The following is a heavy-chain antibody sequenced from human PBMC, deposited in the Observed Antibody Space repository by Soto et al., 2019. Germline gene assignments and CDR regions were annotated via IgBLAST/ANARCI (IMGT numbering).Heavy chain of an antibody. CDR1: GGSISSYY. Sequence: PSETLSLTCTVSGGSISSYYWNWIRQPPGKGPEWIGHIYDTGATIYNPSLKSRVTISLDTSKNQFSLKLNSMTAADTAVYYCARSLAGMTYKYFDYWGQGILVTVS. CDR2: IYDTGAT. CDR3: ARSLAGMTYKYFDY. V-gene: IGHV4-4*08. D-gene: IGHD1-1*01. J-gene: IGHJ4*02.